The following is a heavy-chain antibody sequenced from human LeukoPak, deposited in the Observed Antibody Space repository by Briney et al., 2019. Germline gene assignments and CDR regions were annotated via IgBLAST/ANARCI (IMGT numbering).Heavy chain of an antibody. D-gene: IGHD3-22*01. J-gene: IGHJ4*02. CDR2: INPNSGDT. CDR1: GYTFTGYF. V-gene: IGHV1-2*02. Sequence: ASVKVSCRASGYTFTGYFIHWVRQAPGQGLEWMGWINPNSGDTNYAQKFQGRLTMTRDTSINTAYMELSRLRSADTAVYYCARDERYDSSGYPFDYWGQGTLVTVSS. CDR3: ARDERYDSSGYPFDY.